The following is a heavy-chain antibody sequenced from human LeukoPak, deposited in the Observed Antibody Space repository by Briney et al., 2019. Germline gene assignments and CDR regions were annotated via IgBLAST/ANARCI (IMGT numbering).Heavy chain of an antibody. V-gene: IGHV4-59*01. CDR3: AITTNYNGSPTQFDP. D-gene: IGHD3-10*01. Sequence: SETLSLTCTVYGGSISNYYWSWIRQPPGKGLEWIGYIYYSGSTNYNPSLKSRVTISVDTAKNHFTLKLSSVTAADTAVYYCAITTNYNGSPTQFDPWGQGTLVTVSS. CDR2: IYYSGST. J-gene: IGHJ5*02. CDR1: GGSISNYY.